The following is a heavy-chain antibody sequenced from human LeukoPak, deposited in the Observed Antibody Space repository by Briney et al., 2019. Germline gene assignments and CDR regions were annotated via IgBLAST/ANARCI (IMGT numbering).Heavy chain of an antibody. J-gene: IGHJ3*02. CDR2: INTNTGNP. CDR3: ARVIVEKDAFDI. D-gene: IGHD2-21*01. CDR1: GYTFTSYA. V-gene: IGHV7-4-1*02. Sequence: ASVKVSFKASGYTFTSYAMKWVRQAPGQGLEWMGWINTNTGNPTYAQGFTGRFVFSLYTSVSTAYLQIRSLKAEDTAVYYCARVIVEKDAFDIWGQGTMVTVSS.